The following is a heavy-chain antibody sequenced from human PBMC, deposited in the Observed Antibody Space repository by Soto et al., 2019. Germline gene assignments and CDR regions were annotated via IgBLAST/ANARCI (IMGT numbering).Heavy chain of an antibody. Sequence: QVHLVQSGAEVKKPGSSVKVSCKASGGTFSSYAISWVRQSPGQGLEGMGGIIPIFGTANYAQKFQGRVTITADESTSTAYMELSSLRSEDTAVYYCARNPRGIAAAPRFDPWGQGTLVTVSS. V-gene: IGHV1-69*01. CDR1: GGTFSSYA. D-gene: IGHD6-13*01. J-gene: IGHJ5*02. CDR3: ARNPRGIAAAPRFDP. CDR2: IIPIFGTA.